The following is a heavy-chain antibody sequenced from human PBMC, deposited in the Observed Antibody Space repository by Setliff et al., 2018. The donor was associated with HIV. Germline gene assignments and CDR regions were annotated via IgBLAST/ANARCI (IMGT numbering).Heavy chain of an antibody. V-gene: IGHV4-34*01. D-gene: IGHD1-26*01. Sequence: SETLSLTCAVYGGSFSGHYWSWIRQPPGKGLQWIGEINHSGSTNCITSLKNRLSISVDTSKNQFSLKLRSVTAADTAVYYCARFTPSPVGINGGVDDAFDIWGQGTVVTVSS. CDR2: INHSGST. J-gene: IGHJ3*02. CDR3: ARFTPSPVGINGGVDDAFDI. CDR1: GGSFSGHY.